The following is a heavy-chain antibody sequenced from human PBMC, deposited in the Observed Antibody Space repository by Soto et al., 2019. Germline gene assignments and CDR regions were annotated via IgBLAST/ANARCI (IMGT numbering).Heavy chain of an antibody. CDR3: ARAPNYYYDASGAGTNYFDY. D-gene: IGHD3-22*01. CDR1: GGSITGYY. Sequence: SETLSLTCAVSGGSITGYYWNWIRQPPGKGLEWIGNIYYTGSTSYNPALQSRVTISADTSKNQFSLKLSSLTAADTAVYYCARAPNYYYDASGAGTNYFDYWGQGTLVTVSS. V-gene: IGHV4-59*01. J-gene: IGHJ4*02. CDR2: IYYTGST.